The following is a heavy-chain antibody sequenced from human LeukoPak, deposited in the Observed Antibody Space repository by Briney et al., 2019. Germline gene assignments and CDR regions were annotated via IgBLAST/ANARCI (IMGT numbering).Heavy chain of an antibody. J-gene: IGHJ3*02. D-gene: IGHD2-2*01. CDR3: ARDRPRYCSSTSCYEGGMDAFDI. Sequence: SQTLSLTCTVSGGSISSGGYYWSWIRQHPGKGLEWIGYIYYSGSTYYNPSLKSRVSISVDTSKNQFSLKLSSVTAADTAVYYCARDRPRYCSSTSCYEGGMDAFDIWGQGTMVTVSS. CDR1: GGSISSGGYY. CDR2: IYYSGST. V-gene: IGHV4-31*03.